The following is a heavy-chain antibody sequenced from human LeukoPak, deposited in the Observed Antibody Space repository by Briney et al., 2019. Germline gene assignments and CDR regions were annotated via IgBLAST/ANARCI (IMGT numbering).Heavy chain of an antibody. V-gene: IGHV1-2*02. CDR1: GYTFTGDY. CDR2: INPNSGGT. D-gene: IGHD3-3*01. J-gene: IGHJ6*02. CDR3: ARFSIFDYYYGMDV. Sequence: ASVKVSCKASGYTFTGDYMHWVRQAPGQGLEWMGWINPNSGGTNYAQKFQGRVTMTRDTSISTAYMELSRLRSDDTAVYYCARFSIFDYYYGMDVWGQGTTVTVSS.